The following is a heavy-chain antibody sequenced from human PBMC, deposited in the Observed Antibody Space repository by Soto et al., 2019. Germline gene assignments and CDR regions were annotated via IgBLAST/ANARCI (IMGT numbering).Heavy chain of an antibody. CDR3: ARGRYCLTGRCFPNWFDS. Sequence: SETLSLTCSVSGDSISTVDYFWAWIRQPPGQALEYIGYIYKSATTYYNPSFESRVAISLDTSKSQFSLNVTSVTDADTAVYFCARGRYCLTGRCFPNWFDSWGQGTLVTVSS. V-gene: IGHV4-30-4*08. J-gene: IGHJ5*01. CDR1: GDSISTVDYF. D-gene: IGHD2-15*01. CDR2: IYKSATT.